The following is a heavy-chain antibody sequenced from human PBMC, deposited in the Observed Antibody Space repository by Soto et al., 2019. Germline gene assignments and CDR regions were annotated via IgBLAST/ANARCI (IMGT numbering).Heavy chain of an antibody. CDR2: IKSKTDGGTT. J-gene: IGHJ4*02. Sequence: GGSLRLSCAASGFTVGRNYMSWVRQAPGKGLEWVGRIKSKTDGGTTDYAAPVKGRFTISRDDSKNTLYLQMNSLKTEDTAVYYCTTDSGFEWGQGTLVSVSS. CDR3: TTDSGFE. CDR1: GFTVGRNY. V-gene: IGHV3-15*01. D-gene: IGHD3-10*01.